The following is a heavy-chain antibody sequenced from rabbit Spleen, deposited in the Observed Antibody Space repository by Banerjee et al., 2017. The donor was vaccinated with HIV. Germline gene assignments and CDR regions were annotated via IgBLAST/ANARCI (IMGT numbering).Heavy chain of an antibody. Sequence: QLVESGGGLVQPGGSLKLSCKASGFDFGRYYMTWVRQAPGKGLEWIGDIDPIFGIAVYASWVNGRFTISSHNAQNTLYLQLNSLTVADTATYFCARDMTDVIGWNFGWWGPGTLVTVS. CDR1: GFDFGRYY. D-gene: IGHD1-1*01. CDR2: IDPIFGIA. V-gene: IGHV1S7*01. CDR3: ARDMTDVIGWNFGW. J-gene: IGHJ4*01.